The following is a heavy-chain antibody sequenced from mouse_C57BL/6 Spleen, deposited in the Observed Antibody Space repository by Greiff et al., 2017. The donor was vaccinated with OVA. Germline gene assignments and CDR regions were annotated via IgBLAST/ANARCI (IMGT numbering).Heavy chain of an antibody. CDR2: INPSTGGT. CDR1: GYSFTGYY. Sequence: VQLQQSGPELVKPGASVKISCKASGYSFTGYYMHWVKQSSEKSLEWIGEINPSTGGTSYNQKFKGKATLTVDKSSSTAYMQLKSLTSEDSAVYYCARETVYGNYGDYWGQGTTLTVSS. J-gene: IGHJ2*01. CDR3: ARETVYGNYGDY. D-gene: IGHD2-1*01. V-gene: IGHV1-43*01.